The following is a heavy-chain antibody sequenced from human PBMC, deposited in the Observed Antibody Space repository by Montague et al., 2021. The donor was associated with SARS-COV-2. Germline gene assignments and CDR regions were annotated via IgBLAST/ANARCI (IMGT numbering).Heavy chain of an antibody. V-gene: IGHV4-34*01. CDR3: ARRGQFRRHFAH. CDR2: IHHGGST. CDR1: GGSFSTYS. J-gene: IGHJ5*02. Sequence: SETLSLTCAVHGGSFSTYSWNWIRQPPGKGLEWIGEIHHGGSTNYNPSLKSGVTISADTSKNQFSLKLTSVTAGDTAVYYCARRGQFRRHFAHWGQGTLVTVSS. D-gene: IGHD3-10*01.